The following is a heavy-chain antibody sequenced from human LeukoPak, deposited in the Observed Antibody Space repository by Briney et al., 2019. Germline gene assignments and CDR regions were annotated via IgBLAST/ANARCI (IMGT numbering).Heavy chain of an antibody. CDR2: MNPNSGNT. CDR3: ARVRHCSSTSCRKKIYYYYGMDV. J-gene: IGHJ6*02. CDR1: GFTFTIYD. V-gene: IGHV1-8*01. D-gene: IGHD2-2*01. Sequence: ASVTVSCKASGFTFTIYDINWVRQATGQGLEWMGWMNPNSGNTGYAQKFQGRVTMTRNTSISTAYMELSSLRSEDTAVYYCARVRHCSSTSCRKKIYYYYGMDVWGQGTTVTVSS.